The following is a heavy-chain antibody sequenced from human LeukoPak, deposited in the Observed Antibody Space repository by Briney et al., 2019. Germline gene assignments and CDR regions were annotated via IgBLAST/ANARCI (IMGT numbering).Heavy chain of an antibody. CDR1: GGSISSSSYY. CDR2: IYYSGST. CDR3: ARTGYSSFDY. V-gene: IGHV4-39*07. Sequence: SETLSLTCTVSGGSISSSSYYWGWIRQPPGKGLEWIGSIYYSGSTYYNPSLKSRVTISVDTSKNQFSLKLSSVTAADTAVYYCARTGYSSFDYWGQGTLVTVSS. J-gene: IGHJ4*02. D-gene: IGHD3-9*01.